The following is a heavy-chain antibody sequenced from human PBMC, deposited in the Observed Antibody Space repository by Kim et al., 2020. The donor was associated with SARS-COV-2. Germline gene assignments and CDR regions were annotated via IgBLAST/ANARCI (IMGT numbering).Heavy chain of an antibody. J-gene: IGHJ3*02. V-gene: IGHV7-4-1*02. D-gene: IGHD6-19*01. Sequence: YAQGFTGRFVFSLDTSVSTAYLQISSLKAEDTAVYYCARETHQWLGAFDIWGQGTMVTVSS. CDR3: ARETHQWLGAFDI.